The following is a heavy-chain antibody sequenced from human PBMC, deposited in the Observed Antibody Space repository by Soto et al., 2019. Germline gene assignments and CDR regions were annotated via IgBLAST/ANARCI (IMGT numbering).Heavy chain of an antibody. CDR3: AKSGPTNFFDF. CDR2: ISDGGRFT. CDR1: GFTFTRYS. D-gene: IGHD1-26*01. V-gene: IGHV3-23*01. J-gene: IGHJ4*01. Sequence: GGSLSLSCSASGFTFTRYSMNWVRQAPGKGLEWVSAISDGGRFTYYIDSVKGRFTVSRDDSKNTLYLQMNSLRAEDTAIYYCAKSGPTNFFDFWGHGTLVTVSS.